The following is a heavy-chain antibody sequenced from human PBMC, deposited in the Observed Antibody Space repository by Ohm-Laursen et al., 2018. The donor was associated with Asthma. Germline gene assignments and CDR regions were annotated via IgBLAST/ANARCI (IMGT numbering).Heavy chain of an antibody. CDR2: ISYDGINK. D-gene: IGHD4-17*01. CDR1: GFTFSSYG. J-gene: IGHJ3*02. Sequence: SLRLSCAASGFTFSSYGMHWVRQAPGKGLEWVAVISYDGINKDYADSMKGRFTISRDNSKNTLYLQMNSLRAEDTAVYYCAKAYGEAFDIWGQGTMVTVSS. CDR3: AKAYGEAFDI. V-gene: IGHV3-30*18.